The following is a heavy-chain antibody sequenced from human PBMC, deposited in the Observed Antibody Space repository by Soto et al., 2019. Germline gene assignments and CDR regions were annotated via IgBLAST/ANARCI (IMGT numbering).Heavy chain of an antibody. CDR2: ISYDGSNK. CDR3: TKDLALSWSSTGYYADYHYYIDV. J-gene: IGHJ6*03. Sequence: QVQLVESGGGVVQPGRSLRLSCAASGFTFSSYGMHWVRQAPGKGLEWVAVISYDGSNKYYADSVKGRFTISRDNSKNARYLQMMGLSGYDAAVYYCTKDLALSWSSTGYYADYHYYIDVSGK. V-gene: IGHV3-30*18. D-gene: IGHD2-2*01. CDR1: GFTFSSYG.